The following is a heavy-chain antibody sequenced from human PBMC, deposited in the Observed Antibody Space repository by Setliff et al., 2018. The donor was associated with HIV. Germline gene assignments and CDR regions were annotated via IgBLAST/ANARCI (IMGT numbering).Heavy chain of an antibody. CDR1: GFTLRSYA. Sequence: GESLKISCAASGFTLRSYAMSWVRQAPGKGLEWVSSISGGDTSSYYADSVKGRFTISTDNSKNTLYLQMNSLRAEDTAVYYCAKGAPSDGVHYYYYMDVWGKGTTVTVSS. D-gene: IGHD3-10*01. CDR2: ISGGDTSS. J-gene: IGHJ6*03. V-gene: IGHV3-23*01. CDR3: AKGAPSDGVHYYYYMDV.